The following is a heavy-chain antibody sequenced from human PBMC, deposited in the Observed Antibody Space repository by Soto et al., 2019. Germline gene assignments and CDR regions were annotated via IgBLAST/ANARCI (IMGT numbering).Heavy chain of an antibody. CDR2: IYPRDSDT. D-gene: IGHD6-19*01. J-gene: IGHJ4*02. Sequence: PGESLKISCKVSGDSFTGFWIGWVRQMPGKGLEWLGSIYPRDSDTRYSPSFQGQVTISADKSLSTACLQWNSLQASDTAIYYCARQHPLDSRVWYTWGQGTLVTVSS. V-gene: IGHV5-51*01. CDR1: GDSFTGFW. CDR3: ARQHPLDSRVWYT.